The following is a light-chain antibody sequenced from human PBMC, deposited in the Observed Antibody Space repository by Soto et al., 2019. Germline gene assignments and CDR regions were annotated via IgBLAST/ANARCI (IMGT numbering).Light chain of an antibody. J-gene: IGKJ1*01. Sequence: DIQMTQSPSSLSASVGDRVTITCRASQSISSYLNWYQQKPGKAPNLLIYAASTLQPRVPSRFTGGGSGTDFALTISSLQPEDFATYYCHQSYNTPWTFGQGTNVEIK. CDR2: AAS. V-gene: IGKV1-39*01. CDR3: HQSYNTPWT. CDR1: QSISSY.